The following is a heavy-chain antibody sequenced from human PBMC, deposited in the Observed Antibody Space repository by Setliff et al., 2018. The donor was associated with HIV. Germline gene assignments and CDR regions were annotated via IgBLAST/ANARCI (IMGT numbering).Heavy chain of an antibody. V-gene: IGHV4-4*07. J-gene: IGHJ4*02. CDR1: GGSVSSYY. Sequence: LSLTCTVSGGSVSSYYWSWIRQPAGKGLEWIGRIYGTGSTTYSPSLESRVTMSIDRSNNLFSLELTSVTAADTAVYYCARIDPGKYWSSDYWGPGTPVTVSS. D-gene: IGHD2-8*02. CDR2: IYGTGST. CDR3: ARIDPGKYWSSDY.